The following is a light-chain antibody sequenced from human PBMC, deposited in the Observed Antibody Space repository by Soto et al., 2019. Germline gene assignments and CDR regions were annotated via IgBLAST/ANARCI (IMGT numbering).Light chain of an antibody. CDR2: WAS. CDR3: QQYYRSPWT. CDR1: QSVLYSSNNKNY. Sequence: DIVMTQSPDSLAVSLGERATINCKSSQSVLYSSNNKNYLAWYQQKPGQPPKLLIYWASTRESGVPDRFSGSGSGTDFTPTISSLQAEDVAVYDCQQYYRSPWTIGQGTKVEIK. J-gene: IGKJ1*01. V-gene: IGKV4-1*01.